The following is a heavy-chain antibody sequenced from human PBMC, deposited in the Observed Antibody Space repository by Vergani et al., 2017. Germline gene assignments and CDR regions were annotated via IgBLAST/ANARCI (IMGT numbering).Heavy chain of an antibody. CDR2: ISYDGSNK. D-gene: IGHD1-26*01. V-gene: IGHV3-30*18. CDR3: AKDRGGSHLDY. CDR1: GFTFSSYG. J-gene: IGHJ4*02. Sequence: QVQLVESGGGVVQPGRSLRLSCAASGFTFSSYGMHWVRQAPGKGLEWVAVISYDGSNKYYADSVKGRFTISRDNSKKTLYLQMYSLRAEDTAVYYCAKDRGGSHLDYWGQGTLVTVSS.